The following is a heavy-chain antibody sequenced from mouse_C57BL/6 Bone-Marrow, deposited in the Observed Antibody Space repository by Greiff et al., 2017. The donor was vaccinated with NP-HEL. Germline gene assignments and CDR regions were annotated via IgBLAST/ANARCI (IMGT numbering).Heavy chain of an antibody. D-gene: IGHD3-2*02. V-gene: IGHV10-1*01. Sequence: EVKLLESGGGLVQPKGSLKLSCAASGFSFNTYAMNWVRQAPGKGLEWVARIRSKSNNYATYYADSVKDRFTISRDDSESMLYLQMDNLKTEDTAMYYCVRQGYHLAYWGQGTLVTVSA. J-gene: IGHJ3*01. CDR1: GFSFNTYA. CDR3: VRQGYHLAY. CDR2: IRSKSNNYAT.